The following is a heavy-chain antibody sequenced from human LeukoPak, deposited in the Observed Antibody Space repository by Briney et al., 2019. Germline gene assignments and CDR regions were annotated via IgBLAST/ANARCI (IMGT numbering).Heavy chain of an antibody. D-gene: IGHD3-10*01. V-gene: IGHV1-18*01. Sequence: GASVKVSCKASGYTFTNFGISWVRQAPGQGLEWMGWISAYNGNINYAQRLQGRVTMTTDTSTSTAYMELRSLRSDDTAVYYCARGSTYGSGSYFLLPFYYYGMDVWGQGTTVTVSS. J-gene: IGHJ6*02. CDR2: ISAYNGNI. CDR3: ARGSTYGSGSYFLLPFYYYGMDV. CDR1: GYTFTNFG.